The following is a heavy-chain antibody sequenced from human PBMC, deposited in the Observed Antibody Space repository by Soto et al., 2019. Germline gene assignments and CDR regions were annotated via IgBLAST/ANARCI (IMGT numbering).Heavy chain of an antibody. V-gene: IGHV2-5*02. CDR1: GFSLSTSGVG. CDR2: IYWDDDK. Sequence: QITLKESGPTLVKPTQTLTLTCTFSGFSLSTSGVGVGWIRQPPGKALEWLALIYWDDDKRYSPSLKSSLTITKDTSKNQVVLTMTNMDPVDTATYYCAHMYGSGSYYRSYYYMDVWGKGTTVTVSS. CDR3: AHMYGSGSYYRSYYYMDV. J-gene: IGHJ6*03. D-gene: IGHD3-10*01.